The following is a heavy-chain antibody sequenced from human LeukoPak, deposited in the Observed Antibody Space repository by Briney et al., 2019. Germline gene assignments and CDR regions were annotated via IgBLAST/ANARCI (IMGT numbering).Heavy chain of an antibody. CDR3: ARQAPWTAGDY. V-gene: IGHV4-39*01. CDR1: GGSISSASYH. Sequence: PSETLSLTCTGSGGSISSASYHWGWLRQPPGKGPEWIATIFYTGSTYYNPSLKSRVTISMDTSKNQFSLRLSSVTAADTAVFYCARQAPWTAGDYWGQGTLVTVSS. CDR2: IFYTGST. D-gene: IGHD3-10*01. J-gene: IGHJ4*02.